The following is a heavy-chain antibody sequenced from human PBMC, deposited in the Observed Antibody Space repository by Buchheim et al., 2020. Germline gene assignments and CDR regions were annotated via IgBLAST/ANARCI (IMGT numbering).Heavy chain of an antibody. D-gene: IGHD3-3*01. CDR3: AREQGPMTHNLDDAFDI. J-gene: IGHJ3*02. Sequence: QVQLQQWGAGLLKPSETLSLTCAVYGGSFSGYYWSWIRQPPGKGLEWIGEINHSGSTNYNPSLKSRVTISVDTSKNQFSLKLSSVTAADTAVYYCAREQGPMTHNLDDAFDIWGQGT. V-gene: IGHV4-34*01. CDR1: GGSFSGYY. CDR2: INHSGST.